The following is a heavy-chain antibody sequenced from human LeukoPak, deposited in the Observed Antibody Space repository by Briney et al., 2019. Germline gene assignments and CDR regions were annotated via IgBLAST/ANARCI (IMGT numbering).Heavy chain of an antibody. D-gene: IGHD1-14*01. V-gene: IGHV1-69*06. CDR1: GGTFSSYA. Sequence: ASVKVSCKASGGTFSSYAISWVRQAPGQGLEWMGGIIPIFGTANYAQKFQGRVTITADKSTSTAYMELSSLRSEDTAVYYCARDPASDRWFDPWGQGTLVTVSS. CDR3: ARDPASDRWFDP. CDR2: IIPIFGTA. J-gene: IGHJ5*02.